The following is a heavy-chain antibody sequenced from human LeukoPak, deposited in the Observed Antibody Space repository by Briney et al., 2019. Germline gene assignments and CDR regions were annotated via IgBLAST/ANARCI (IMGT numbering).Heavy chain of an antibody. CDR2: IYYSGST. CDR1: GGSLSSGGYY. Sequence: SQTLSLTCTVSGGSLSSGGYYWSWNRQHPGKGLERIGYIYYSGSTYYNPSLKSRVTISVDTSKNQFSLKLSSVTAADTAVYYCAREISITMIPSWFDPWGQGTLVTVSS. V-gene: IGHV4-31*03. D-gene: IGHD3-22*01. J-gene: IGHJ5*02. CDR3: AREISITMIPSWFDP.